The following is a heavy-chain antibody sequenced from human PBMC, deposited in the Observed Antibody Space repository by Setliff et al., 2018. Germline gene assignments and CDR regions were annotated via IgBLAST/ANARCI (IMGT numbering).Heavy chain of an antibody. V-gene: IGHV3-7*01. CDR1: GLTFSSYW. CDR3: GRWLQWVDY. D-gene: IGHD5-18*01. Sequence: PGGSLRLSCAVSGLTFSSYWLTWVRQAPGKGLEWVANIKQDGSEKYYVDSVKGRFTISRDNARNSLYLQMNSLRAEDTAVYFCGRWLQWVDYWGQGALVTVSS. J-gene: IGHJ4*02. CDR2: IKQDGSEK.